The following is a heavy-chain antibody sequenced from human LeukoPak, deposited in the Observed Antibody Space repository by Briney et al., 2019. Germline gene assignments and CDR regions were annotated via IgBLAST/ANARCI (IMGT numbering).Heavy chain of an antibody. D-gene: IGHD3-10*01. CDR1: GFTFSSYS. Sequence: GGSLRLSCAASGFTFSSYSTNWVRQAPGEGLEWVSSISTGSSYIYYADSVKGRFTISRDNAKNSLYLQMNSLRAGDTAVYYCARAGNYYGRHTNWFDPWGQGTLVTVSS. CDR2: ISTGSSYI. J-gene: IGHJ5*02. V-gene: IGHV3-21*01. CDR3: ARAGNYYGRHTNWFDP.